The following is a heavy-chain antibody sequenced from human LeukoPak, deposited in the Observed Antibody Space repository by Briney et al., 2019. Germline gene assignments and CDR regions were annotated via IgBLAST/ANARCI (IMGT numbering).Heavy chain of an antibody. V-gene: IGHV3-9*01. CDR2: ISWNSGSI. J-gene: IGHJ4*02. CDR3: AKVQRPHYYDSSGFYSPYDY. CDR1: GFTFDDYA. Sequence: GRSLRLSCAASGFTFDDYAMHSVRQAPGKGLEWVSGISWNSGSIGYADSVKGRFTISRDNAKNSLYLQMNSLRAEDTALYYCAKVQRPHYYDSSGFYSPYDYWGQGTLVTVSS. D-gene: IGHD3-22*01.